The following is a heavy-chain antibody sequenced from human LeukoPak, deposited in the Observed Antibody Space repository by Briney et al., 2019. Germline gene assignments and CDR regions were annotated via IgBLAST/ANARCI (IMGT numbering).Heavy chain of an antibody. V-gene: IGHV1-3*01. CDR1: GYTFTSYA. Sequence: ASAKVSCKASGYTFTSYAMHWVRQAPGQRLEWMGWINAGNGNTKYSQKFQGRVTITRDTSASTAYMELSSLRSEDTAEYYCARVKDGDYTLSNWGQGTLVTVSS. J-gene: IGHJ4*02. CDR2: INAGNGNT. CDR3: ARVKDGDYTLSN. D-gene: IGHD4-17*01.